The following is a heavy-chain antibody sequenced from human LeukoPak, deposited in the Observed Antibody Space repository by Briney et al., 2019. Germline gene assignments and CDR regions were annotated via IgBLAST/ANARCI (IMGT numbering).Heavy chain of an antibody. V-gene: IGHV4-34*01. CDR2: INHSGST. J-gene: IGHJ4*02. D-gene: IGHD5-18*01. Sequence: KPSETLSLTRAVYGGSFSGYYWSWIRQPPGKGLEWIGEINHSGSTNYNPSLKSRVTISVDTSKNQFSLKLSSVTAADTAVYYCARGGGETAMVMENFDYWGQGTLVTVSS. CDR3: ARGGGETAMVMENFDY. CDR1: GGSFSGYY.